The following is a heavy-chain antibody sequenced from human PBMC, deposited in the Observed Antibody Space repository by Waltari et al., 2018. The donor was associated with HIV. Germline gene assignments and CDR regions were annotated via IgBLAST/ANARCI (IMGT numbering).Heavy chain of an antibody. CDR3: TRQHDSSGYYTRGLFYFDY. J-gene: IGHJ4*02. CDR2: IRTKTYGGTT. CDR1: GFTFGDFA. Sequence: EVQLVESGGTLVQPGRSLRLSCSTSGFTFGDFAIIWVRQAPGKGREWVGLIRTKTYGGTTESAASVKDRFTISRDDSRSIAYLQMNSLKTEDTAIYFCTRQHDSSGYYTRGLFYFDYWGQGNLVTVSS. D-gene: IGHD3-22*01. V-gene: IGHV3-49*04.